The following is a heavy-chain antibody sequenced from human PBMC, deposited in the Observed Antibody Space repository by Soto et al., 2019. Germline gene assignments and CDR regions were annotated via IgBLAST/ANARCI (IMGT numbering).Heavy chain of an antibody. CDR2: ISYDGSNK. CDR1: GFTFSSYG. CDR3: VKEGGYYGSGSYSVGENYYGRDV. V-gene: IGHV3-30*18. J-gene: IGHJ6*02. Sequence: QVQLVESGGGVVQPGRSLRLSCAASGFTFSSYGMHWVRQAPGKGLEWVAAISYDGSNKYYADSVKGRFTISRDNSKNTLYVQMESLRAEVTAVYYCVKEGGYYGSGSYSVGENYYGRDVWGQGTTVTVSS. D-gene: IGHD3-10*01.